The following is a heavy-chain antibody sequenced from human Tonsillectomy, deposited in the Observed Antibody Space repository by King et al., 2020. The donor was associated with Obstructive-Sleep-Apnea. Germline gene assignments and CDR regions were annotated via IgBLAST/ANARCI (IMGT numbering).Heavy chain of an antibody. CDR3: ARDSNDYDILTGSLGEDGMDV. J-gene: IGHJ6*02. CDR2: ISAYNGNT. D-gene: IGHD3-9*01. Sequence: VQLVESGAEVKKPGASVKVSCKASGYTFTSYAISWVRQAPGQGLEWMGWISAYNGNTNYAQKLQGRVTMTTDTSTSTAYMELRSLRSDDTAVYYCARDSNDYDILTGSLGEDGMDVWGQGTTVTVSS. V-gene: IGHV1-18*01. CDR1: GYTFTSYA.